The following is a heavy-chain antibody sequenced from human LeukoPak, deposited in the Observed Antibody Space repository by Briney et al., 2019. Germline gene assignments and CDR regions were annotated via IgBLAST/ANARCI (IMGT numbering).Heavy chain of an antibody. Sequence: PGRFLRLSCAASGFTFSSYGMHWVRQAPGKGLEWVAVISYDGSNKYYAYSVKGRFTISRDNSKNTLYLQMNSLRAEDTAVYYCAKGILNYHFDNDAFDIWGQGTMVTVSS. D-gene: IGHD3-9*01. CDR3: AKGILNYHFDNDAFDI. CDR2: ISYDGSNK. J-gene: IGHJ3*02. V-gene: IGHV3-30*18. CDR1: GFTFSSYG.